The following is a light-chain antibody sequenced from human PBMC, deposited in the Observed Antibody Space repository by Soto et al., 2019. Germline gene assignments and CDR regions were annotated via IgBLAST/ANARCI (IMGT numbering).Light chain of an antibody. J-gene: IGKJ1*01. CDR2: GAS. CDR1: QDISDD. CDR3: RQNHNDPRT. V-gene: IGKV1-6*01. Sequence: AIQMTQSPSSLSASVGDRVTITCRASQDISDDVGWYQQTPGKAPKLLISGASRLQSGVPSRFSGIGSCETFTLAITSLRPEESATYYGRQNHNDPRTFGQGTKVE.